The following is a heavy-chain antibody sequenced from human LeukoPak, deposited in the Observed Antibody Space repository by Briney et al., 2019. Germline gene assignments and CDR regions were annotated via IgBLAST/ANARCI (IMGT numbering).Heavy chain of an antibody. CDR3: ARLWNYDYIWGSYRFFDY. V-gene: IGHV4-34*01. CDR1: GGSFSGYY. Sequence: SETLSLTCAVYGGSFSGYYWSWIRQPPGKGLEWIGEINHSGSTNYNPPLKSRVTISVDTSKNQFSLELSSVTAADTAVYYCARLWNYDYIWGSYRFFDYWGQGTLVTVSS. CDR2: INHSGST. D-gene: IGHD3-16*02. J-gene: IGHJ4*02.